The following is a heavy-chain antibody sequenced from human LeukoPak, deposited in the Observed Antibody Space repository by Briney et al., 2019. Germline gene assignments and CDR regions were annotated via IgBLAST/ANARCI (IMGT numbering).Heavy chain of an antibody. J-gene: IGHJ4*02. CDR3: ATLLYYDFWCGYHRDY. D-gene: IGHD3-3*01. CDR2: IYYSGST. Sequence: SETLSLTCTVSGGSISSSSYYWGWIRQPPGKGLEWIGSIYYSGSTYYNPSLKSRVTISVDTSKNQFSLKLSSVTAADTAVYYCATLLYYDFWCGYHRDYWGQGTLVTVSS. CDR1: GGSISSSSYY. V-gene: IGHV4-39*01.